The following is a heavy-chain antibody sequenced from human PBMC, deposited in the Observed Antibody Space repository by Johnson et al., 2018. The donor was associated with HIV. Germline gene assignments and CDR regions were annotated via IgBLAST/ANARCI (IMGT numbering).Heavy chain of an antibody. D-gene: IGHD1-26*01. V-gene: IGHV3-30-3*01. CDR2: ISYDGSNK. J-gene: IGHJ3*01. CDR1: GFTFSSYA. CDR3: TKNREPANYDALDV. Sequence: QVQLVESGGGVVHPGRSLRLSCAASGFTFSSYAMHWVRQAPGKGLEWVAVISYDGSNKYFADSVKGRFTISRDNSKNTLYLQMSSLTAEDTAVYYCTKNREPANYDALDVWGQGTMVTVSS.